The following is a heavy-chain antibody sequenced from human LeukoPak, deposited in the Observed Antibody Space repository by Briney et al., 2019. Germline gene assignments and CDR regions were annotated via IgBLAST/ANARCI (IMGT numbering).Heavy chain of an antibody. Sequence: ASVKVSCKASGYTFTSYAMNWVRQAPGQGLEWMGWINTNTGNPTYAQGFTGRFVFSLDTSVSTAYLQISSLKAEDTAVYYCAREKAQPESYSSGWYVDYWGQGTLVTVSS. J-gene: IGHJ4*02. CDR2: INTNTGNP. CDR1: GYTFTSYA. V-gene: IGHV7-4-1*02. CDR3: AREKAQPESYSSGWYVDY. D-gene: IGHD6-19*01.